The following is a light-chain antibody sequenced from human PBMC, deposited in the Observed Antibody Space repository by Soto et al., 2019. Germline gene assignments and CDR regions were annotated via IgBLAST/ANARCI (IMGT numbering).Light chain of an antibody. CDR2: DAS. J-gene: IGKJ4*01. CDR1: HSVSID. Sequence: EVLLTQSPVTLSLSPGDRATLACRGTHSVSIDLAWYQQTPGQDPRLLIYDASTGAHGFPARFSGSGSGTEFNLTISSLQSEDFGVYYCQQYNNWPRATFGGGTKVDIK. V-gene: IGKV3-15*01. CDR3: QQYNNWPRAT.